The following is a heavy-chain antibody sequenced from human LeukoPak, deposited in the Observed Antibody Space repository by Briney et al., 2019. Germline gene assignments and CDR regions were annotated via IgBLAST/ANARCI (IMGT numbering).Heavy chain of an antibody. CDR3: ARHGYYYDSTGYPTLFSFDY. CDR2: IYYTGNT. Sequence: PSETLSLTCTVSGGSINSRSYYWGWVRQPPGKGLEWIGSIYYTGNTYYSSSLKSRVTISVDTYNNQFSLRLSSVTAADTAVYYCARHGYYYDSTGYPTLFSFDYWGQGTLVTVSS. D-gene: IGHD3-22*01. CDR1: GGSINSRSYY. V-gene: IGHV4-39*01. J-gene: IGHJ4*02.